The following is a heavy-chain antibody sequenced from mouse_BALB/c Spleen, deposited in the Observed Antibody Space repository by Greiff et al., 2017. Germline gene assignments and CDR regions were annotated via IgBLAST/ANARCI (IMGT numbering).Heavy chain of an antibody. CDR1: GFTFSSFG. CDR2: ISSGSSTI. J-gene: IGHJ4*01. CDR3: ANLAMDY. D-gene: IGHD5-1*01. Sequence: EVQVVESGGGLVQPGGSRKLSCAASGFTFSSFGMHWVRQAPEKGLEWVAYISSGSSTIYYADTVKGRFTISRDNPKNTLFLQMTSLRSEDTAMYYCANLAMDYWGQGTSVTVSS. V-gene: IGHV5-17*02.